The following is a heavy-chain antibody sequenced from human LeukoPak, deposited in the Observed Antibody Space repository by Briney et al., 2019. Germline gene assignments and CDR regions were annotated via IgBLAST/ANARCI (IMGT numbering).Heavy chain of an antibody. J-gene: IGHJ4*02. CDR3: ARGYCSSTSCYAEPFDY. CDR2: ISIYNGNR. D-gene: IGHD2-2*01. CDR1: GYTFTSYG. V-gene: IGHV1-18*01. Sequence: ASVKVSCKASGYTFTSYGISWVRQAPGQGVEWMGWISIYNGNRNYAQKLHGRVTMTTDTSTTTAYMELRSLRSDDTAVYYCARGYCSSTSCYAEPFDYWGQGTLVTVSS.